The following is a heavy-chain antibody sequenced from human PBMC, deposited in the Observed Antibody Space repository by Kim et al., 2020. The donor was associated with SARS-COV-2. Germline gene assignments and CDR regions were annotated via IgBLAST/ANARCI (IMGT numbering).Heavy chain of an antibody. Sequence: KTDGGTADYAAHVKGRFTISSDDSNNTLYLQMDSLKTEDTAVYYCTAPPDYWGQGTLVTVSS. CDR3: TAPPDY. CDR2: KTDGGTA. V-gene: IGHV3-15*01. J-gene: IGHJ4*02.